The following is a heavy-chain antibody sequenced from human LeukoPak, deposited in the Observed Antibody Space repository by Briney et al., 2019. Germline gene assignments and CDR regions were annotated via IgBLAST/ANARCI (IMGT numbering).Heavy chain of an antibody. CDR3: ARGYDYVWGSYLLAPYYFDY. V-gene: IGHV3-21*01. CDR2: ISSSSSYI. J-gene: IGHJ4*02. CDR1: GFTFSSYS. Sequence: PGGSLRLSCAASGFTFSSYSMNWVRQAPGKGLEWVSSISSSSSYIYYADSVKVRFTISRDNAKNSLYLQMNSLRAEDTAVYYCARGYDYVWGSYLLAPYYFDYWGQGTLVTVSS. D-gene: IGHD3-16*01.